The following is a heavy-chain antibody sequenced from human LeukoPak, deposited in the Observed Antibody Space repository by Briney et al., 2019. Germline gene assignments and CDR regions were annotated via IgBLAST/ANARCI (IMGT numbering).Heavy chain of an antibody. Sequence: GGSLRLSCVASGFTFRSYAMFWVRQPTGKGLEWVSGIGTAGDTNYADSVKGRFTISRENAKNSLYLQMNSLRAGDTAVYYCARGSSYDILSRYYGMDVWGQGTTVTVSS. CDR2: IGTAGDT. CDR1: GFTFRSYA. D-gene: IGHD3-9*01. V-gene: IGHV3-13*04. CDR3: ARGSSYDILSRYYGMDV. J-gene: IGHJ6*02.